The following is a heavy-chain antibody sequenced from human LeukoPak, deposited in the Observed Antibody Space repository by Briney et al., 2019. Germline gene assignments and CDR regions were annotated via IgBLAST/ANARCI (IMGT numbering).Heavy chain of an antibody. Sequence: SETLSLTCTVSGYSISSGYYWGWIRQPPGKGLEWIGSIYHSGSTYYNPSLKSRVTISVDKSKNQFSLQLNSVTPEDTAVYYCARDTPLITGTTVFDYWGQGTLVTVSS. D-gene: IGHD1-7*01. CDR2: IYHSGST. J-gene: IGHJ4*02. V-gene: IGHV4-38-2*02. CDR3: ARDTPLITGTTVFDY. CDR1: GYSISSGYY.